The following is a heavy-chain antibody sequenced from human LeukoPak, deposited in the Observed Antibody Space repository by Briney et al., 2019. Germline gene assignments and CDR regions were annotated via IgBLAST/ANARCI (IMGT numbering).Heavy chain of an antibody. V-gene: IGHV3-15*07. CDR1: DFTFTNAW. CDR2: VKSKTDGGTT. J-gene: IGHJ5*02. Sequence: GGSLRLSCAASDFTFTNAWMNWVRLVPGKGLEWVGRVKSKTDGGTTDYAAPVKGRFTISRDDSKNTLYLQMNSLKTEDTAVYYCTTYEYDICSSWGQGTLVTVSS. D-gene: IGHD2-8*01. CDR3: TTYEYDICSS.